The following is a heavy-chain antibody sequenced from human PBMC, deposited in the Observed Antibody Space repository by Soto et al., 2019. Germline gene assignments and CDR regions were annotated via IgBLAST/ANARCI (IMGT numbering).Heavy chain of an antibody. CDR2: IYHSGST. CDR3: AASGDSSSIGYYYYGMDV. D-gene: IGHD6-6*01. V-gene: IGHV4-30-2*01. CDR1: CGSIISGGYS. Sequence: PSETLSLTCAFSCGSIISGGYSWSWIRQPPGKGLEWIGYIYHSGSTYYNPSLKSRVTISVDRSKNQFSLKLSSVTAADTAVYYCAASGDSSSIGYYYYGMDVWGQGTTVTVSS. J-gene: IGHJ6*02.